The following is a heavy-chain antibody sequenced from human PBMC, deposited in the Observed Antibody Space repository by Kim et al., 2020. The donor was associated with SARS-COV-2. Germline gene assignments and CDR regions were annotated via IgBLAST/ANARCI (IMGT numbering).Heavy chain of an antibody. J-gene: IGHJ6*02. CDR3: ARYCSGGSCLTTYAMDV. D-gene: IGHD2-15*01. CDR2: LSGSGGTT. Sequence: GGSLRLSCAASGFSFSTYAMSWVRQAPGKGLEWVSTLSGSGGTTYYADSVKGRFTISRDNTKNTLYLQMNSLRAEDTALSYCARYCSGGSCLTTYAMDVWGQGTTV. V-gene: IGHV3-23*01. CDR1: GFSFSTYA.